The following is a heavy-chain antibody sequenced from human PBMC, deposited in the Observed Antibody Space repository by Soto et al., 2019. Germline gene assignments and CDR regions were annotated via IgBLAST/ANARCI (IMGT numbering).Heavy chain of an antibody. CDR3: ARQLRYFDWLASSPNFDY. CDR2: INAGNGNT. J-gene: IGHJ4*02. Sequence: ASVKVSCKASGYTFTSYAMHWVRQAPGQRLEWMGWINAGNGNTKYSQKFQGRVTITRDTSASTAYMELSSLRSEDTAVYYCARQLRYFDWLASSPNFDYWGQGTLVTVSS. CDR1: GYTFTSYA. V-gene: IGHV1-3*01. D-gene: IGHD3-9*01.